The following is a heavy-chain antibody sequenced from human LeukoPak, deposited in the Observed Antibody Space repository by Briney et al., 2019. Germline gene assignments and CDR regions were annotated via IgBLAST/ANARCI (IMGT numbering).Heavy chain of an antibody. CDR3: ARARAYGGDPSSPFQY. Sequence: PSETLSLTCAVYGGSCSGYYSSWIRQSPGNGLEWIGEINHSGSTNHNLSLKSRVTISVDMSKNEFSLKLSSVTAADTAVYYCARARAYGGDPSSPFQYWGQGTLVAVSS. V-gene: IGHV4-34*01. J-gene: IGHJ1*01. CDR2: INHSGST. CDR1: GGSCSGYY. D-gene: IGHD4-23*01.